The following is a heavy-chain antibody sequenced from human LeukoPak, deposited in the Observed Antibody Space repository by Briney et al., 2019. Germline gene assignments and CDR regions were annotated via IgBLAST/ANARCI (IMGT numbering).Heavy chain of an antibody. CDR3: ARDARGRLRYCSGGSCYLFDY. CDR2: ISAYNGNT. Sequence: ASVKVSCKASGYTFTSYGISWVRQAPGQGLEWMGWISAYNGNTNYAQKLQGGVTMTTDTSTSTAYMELRSLRSDDTAVYYCARDARGRLRYCSGGSCYLFDYWGQGTLVTVSS. V-gene: IGHV1-18*01. CDR1: GYTFTSYG. J-gene: IGHJ4*02. D-gene: IGHD2-15*01.